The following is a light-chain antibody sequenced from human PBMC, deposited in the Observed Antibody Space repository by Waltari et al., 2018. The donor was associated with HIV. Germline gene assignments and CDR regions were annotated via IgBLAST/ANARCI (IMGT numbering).Light chain of an antibody. Sequence: QSVVTQPPSASGAPGQRVTFVCSGRRDNLAAGSDVHWYQQLPGTAPKVIIYDNNKRPSGVPDRFSGSKSGTSASLAITGLQAEDEAEYYCQSYDTSLSAVVFGGGTTLTVL. CDR2: DNN. V-gene: IGLV1-40*01. J-gene: IGLJ3*02. CDR1: RDNLAAGSD. CDR3: QSYDTSLSAVV.